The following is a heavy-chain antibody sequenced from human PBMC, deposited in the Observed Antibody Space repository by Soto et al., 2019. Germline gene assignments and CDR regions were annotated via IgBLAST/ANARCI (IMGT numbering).Heavy chain of an antibody. Sequence: EVQLLESGGGLVQPGGSLRLSCAASGFTFSTYGMSWVRQAPGKGLEWVSIISGSGGSTYYADTVKGRFTIPRDNPKNTLYLQMNSLRAEDTAVYYCAKDPATIAVAGTFDYWGQGTLVIVSS. V-gene: IGHV3-23*01. J-gene: IGHJ4*02. CDR1: GFTFSTYG. D-gene: IGHD6-19*01. CDR2: ISGSGGST. CDR3: AKDPATIAVAGTFDY.